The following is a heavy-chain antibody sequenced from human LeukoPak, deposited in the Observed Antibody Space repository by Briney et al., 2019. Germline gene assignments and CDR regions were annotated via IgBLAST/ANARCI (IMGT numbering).Heavy chain of an antibody. J-gene: IGHJ4*02. V-gene: IGHV3-7*01. Sequence: GGSLRLSCAASEFILSNYWLTWVRQAPGKGLEWVANIKQDGSEKYYVDSVKGRFTISRDNAKNSLYLQMNSLRAEDTAVYYCARWSLGDYWGQGTLVTVSS. D-gene: IGHD1-26*01. CDR1: EFILSNYW. CDR2: IKQDGSEK. CDR3: ARWSLGDY.